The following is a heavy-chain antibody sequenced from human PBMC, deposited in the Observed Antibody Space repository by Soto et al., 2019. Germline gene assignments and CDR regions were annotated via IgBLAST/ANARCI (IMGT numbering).Heavy chain of an antibody. CDR3: ARKVVGSTSRPDYWYFDL. J-gene: IGHJ2*01. Sequence: EVQLLESGGDSVQPGGSVRLSCAGSGFTFINYAMHWVRHAPGKGLEWVSTISGGGDATFFADSVRGRFTFSRDNSKNTVTLQMNSLGVDDTAVYYCARKVVGSTSRPDYWYFDLWGRGTLVTVSS. CDR2: ISGGGDAT. CDR1: GFTFINYA. D-gene: IGHD2-21*01. V-gene: IGHV3-23*01.